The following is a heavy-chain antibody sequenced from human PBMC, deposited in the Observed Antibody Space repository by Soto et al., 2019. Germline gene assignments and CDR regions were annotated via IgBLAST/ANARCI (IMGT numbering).Heavy chain of an antibody. D-gene: IGHD2-2*01. CDR2: ISSSSSTI. CDR1: GFTFSSYS. CDR3: ARAKAGYCSSTSCYPSH. V-gene: IGHV3-48*02. Sequence: EVPLVESGGGLVQPGGSLRLSCAASGFTFSSYSMNWVRQAPGKGLEWVSYISSSSSTIYYADSVKGRFTISRDNAKNSLYLQMNSLRDEDTAVYYCARAKAGYCSSTSCYPSHWGQGTLVTVSS. J-gene: IGHJ4*02.